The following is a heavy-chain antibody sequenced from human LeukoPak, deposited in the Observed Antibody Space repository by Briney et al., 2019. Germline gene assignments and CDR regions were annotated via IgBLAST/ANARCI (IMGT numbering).Heavy chain of an antibody. V-gene: IGHV4-4*07. D-gene: IGHD6-13*01. J-gene: IGHJ5*02. Sequence: KPSETLSLTCTVSGGSISSYYWSWIRQPAGKGLEWTGRIYTSGSTNYNPSLKSRVTMSVDTSKNQFSLKLSSVTAEDTAVYYCARDGYSSSWYWFDPWGQGTLVTVSS. CDR3: ARDGYSSSWYWFDP. CDR1: GGSISSYY. CDR2: IYTSGST.